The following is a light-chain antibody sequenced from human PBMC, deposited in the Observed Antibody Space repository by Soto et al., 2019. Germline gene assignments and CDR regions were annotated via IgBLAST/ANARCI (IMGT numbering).Light chain of an antibody. J-gene: IGKJ2*03. Sequence: DIVMTQSPDSLAVSLGERATINCKSSQSVLYSSNNKNQLVWYQQKPGQPPKLVISWASTRESGVPDRFSGSGSRTDFTLTISSLQAEDVAVYYCQQYYSLPYSFGQGTKLAIK. CDR3: QQYYSLPYS. V-gene: IGKV4-1*01. CDR1: QSVLYSSNNKNQ. CDR2: WAS.